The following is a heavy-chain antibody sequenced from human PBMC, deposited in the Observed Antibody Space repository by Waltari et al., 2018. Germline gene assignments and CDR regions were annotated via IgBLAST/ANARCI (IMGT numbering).Heavy chain of an antibody. J-gene: IGHJ4*02. V-gene: IGHV1-8*03. D-gene: IGHD4-17*01. CDR3: ARSNYGDLDY. CDR2: MNPNSGNT. CDR1: GYTFTSYA. Sequence: QVQLVQSGAEVKKPGASVKVSCKASGYTFTSYAIHWVRQATGQGLEWMGWMNPNSGNTGYAQKFQGRVTITRNTSISTAYMELSSLRAEDTSVYYCARSNYGDLDYWGQGTLVTVSS.